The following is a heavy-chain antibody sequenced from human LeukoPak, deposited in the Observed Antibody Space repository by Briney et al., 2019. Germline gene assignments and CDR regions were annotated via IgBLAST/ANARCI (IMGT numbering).Heavy chain of an antibody. J-gene: IGHJ4*02. Sequence: PSETLSLTCAVYGGSFSGYYWSWIRQPPGKGLEWIGEINHSGSTNYNPSLKSRVTISVDTSKNQFSLKLSSVTAADTAVYYCARGGYYYDSSGYYLDYWGQGTLVTASS. CDR2: INHSGST. V-gene: IGHV4-34*01. CDR1: GGSFSGYY. D-gene: IGHD3-22*01. CDR3: ARGGYYYDSSGYYLDY.